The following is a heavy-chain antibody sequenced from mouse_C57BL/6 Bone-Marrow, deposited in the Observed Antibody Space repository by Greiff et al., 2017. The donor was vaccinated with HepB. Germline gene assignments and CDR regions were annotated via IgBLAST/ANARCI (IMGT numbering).Heavy chain of an antibody. V-gene: IGHV1-5*01. J-gene: IGHJ2*01. CDR1: GYTFTSYW. Sequence: VQLQQSGPVLARPGASVKMSCKTSGYTFTSYWMHWVKQRPGQGLEWIGAIYPGNSDTSYNQKFKGKAKLTAVTSASTAYMELSSLTNEDSAVYYCTSGFYYDYDRGFDYWGQGTTLTVSS. CDR2: IYPGNSDT. CDR3: TSGFYYDYDRGFDY. D-gene: IGHD2-4*01.